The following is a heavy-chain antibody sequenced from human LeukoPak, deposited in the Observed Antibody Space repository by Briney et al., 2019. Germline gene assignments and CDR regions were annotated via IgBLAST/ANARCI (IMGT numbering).Heavy chain of an antibody. Sequence: GGSLRLSCAASGFTFSSYGMHWVRQAPGKGLEGVAVIWFDGSNKYCADSVKGRFTISRGNSKNTLYLQMNSLRAEDTAVYYCARAGFYCSGGSCYSACDYWGQGTLVTVSS. D-gene: IGHD2-15*01. CDR1: GFTFSSYG. CDR3: ARAGFYCSGGSCYSACDY. V-gene: IGHV3-33*01. J-gene: IGHJ4*02. CDR2: IWFDGSNK.